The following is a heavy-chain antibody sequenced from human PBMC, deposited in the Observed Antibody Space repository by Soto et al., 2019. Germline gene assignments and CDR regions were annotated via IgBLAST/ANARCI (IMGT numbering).Heavy chain of an antibody. D-gene: IGHD2-8*02. CDR3: ARDKITGLFDY. CDR1: GGPFSGYY. V-gene: IGHV4-34*01. J-gene: IGHJ4*02. CDR2: INHSGST. Sequence: SETLSLTCAVYGGPFSGYYWTWIRQPPWTGLEWIGEINHSGSTNYNPSLKSRVTISVDTSKNQFSLKLTSVTAADTAVYYCARDKITGLFDYWGQGTLVTVSS.